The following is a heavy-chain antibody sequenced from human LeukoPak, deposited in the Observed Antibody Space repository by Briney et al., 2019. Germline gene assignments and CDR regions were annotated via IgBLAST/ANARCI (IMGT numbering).Heavy chain of an antibody. CDR2: IIPILGIA. CDR3: AGSIGGEADP. Sequence: SVKVSCKASGGTFSSYTISWVRQAPGQGPEWMGRIIPILGIANYAQRFQGRVTITADKSTSTAYMELSSLRSEDTAVYYCAGSIGGEADPWGQGTLVTVSS. D-gene: IGHD2-21*01. V-gene: IGHV1-69*02. CDR1: GGTFSSYT. J-gene: IGHJ5*02.